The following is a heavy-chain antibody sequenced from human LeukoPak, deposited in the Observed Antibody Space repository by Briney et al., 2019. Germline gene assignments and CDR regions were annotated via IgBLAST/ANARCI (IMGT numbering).Heavy chain of an antibody. CDR1: GFTFSSYG. J-gene: IGHJ4*02. CDR2: IWYDGSNK. CDR3: ARMAVAGFIDY. D-gene: IGHD6-19*01. V-gene: IGHV3-33*01. Sequence: GGSLRLSCAASGFTFSSYGMHWVRQAPGKGLEWVAVIWYDGSNKYYADSVKGRFTISRDNSKNTPYLQMNSLRAEDTAVYYCARMAVAGFIDYWGQGTLVTVSS.